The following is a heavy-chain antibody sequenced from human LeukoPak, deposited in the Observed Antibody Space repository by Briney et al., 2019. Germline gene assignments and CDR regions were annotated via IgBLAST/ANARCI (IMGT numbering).Heavy chain of an antibody. J-gene: IGHJ4*02. D-gene: IGHD2-21*01. Sequence: GGSLRLSCAASEFDFSSHAMTWVRQAPGKGLEWVSAISISGSKTYYADSVKGRFTISRDNSKNTLYLQMNSLRAEDTAVYYCARADPLLDYFDYWGQGTLVTVSS. V-gene: IGHV3-23*01. CDR2: ISISGSKT. CDR3: ARADPLLDYFDY. CDR1: EFDFSSHA.